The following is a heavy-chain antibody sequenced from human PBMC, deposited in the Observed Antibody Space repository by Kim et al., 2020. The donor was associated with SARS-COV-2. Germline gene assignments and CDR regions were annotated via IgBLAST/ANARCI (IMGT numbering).Heavy chain of an antibody. V-gene: IGHV1-46*01. D-gene: IGHD3-3*01. Sequence: QKFQSRVTMTRDTSTSTVYMELSSLRSEDTAVHYCARFGVVIGGGNWFDPWGQGTLVTVSS. CDR3: ARFGVVIGGGNWFDP. J-gene: IGHJ5*02.